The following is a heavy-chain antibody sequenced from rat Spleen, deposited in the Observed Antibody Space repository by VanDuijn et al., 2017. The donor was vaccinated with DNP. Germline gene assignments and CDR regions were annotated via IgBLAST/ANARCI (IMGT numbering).Heavy chain of an antibody. D-gene: IGHD1-4*01. CDR2: ISFEGSST. CDR3: ARGNYPGINTFDY. J-gene: IGHJ2*01. Sequence: EVQLVEIGGGLVQPGRSLKLSCAASGFSFSDYYMAWVRQAPKKGLELVTYISFEGSSTYFGDSVKGRFTISRDNAKSTLYLQMNGLRSEDTATYYCARGNYPGINTFDYWGQGVMVTVSS. V-gene: IGHV5-22*01. CDR1: GFSFSDYY.